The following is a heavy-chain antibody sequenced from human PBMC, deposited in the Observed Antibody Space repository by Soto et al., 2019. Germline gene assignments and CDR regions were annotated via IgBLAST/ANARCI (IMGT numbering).Heavy chain of an antibody. CDR1: GESMTKYY. V-gene: IGHV4-4*07. CDR2: VYTSGST. J-gene: IGHJ4*02. D-gene: IGHD6-13*01. CDR3: ARTIGAAYYFDF. Sequence: SEPLSLTCRFSGESMTKYYWSLIRQPAGKGLEWIGRVYTSGSTNYNPSLKSRVTMSIDTSNNHFSLSLKSVTAADTAVYYCARTIGAAYYFDFWGQGDLVTVS.